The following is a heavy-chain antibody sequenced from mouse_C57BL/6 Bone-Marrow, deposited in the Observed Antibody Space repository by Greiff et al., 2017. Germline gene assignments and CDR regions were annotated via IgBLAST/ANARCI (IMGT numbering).Heavy chain of an antibody. CDR1: GFTFSDYG. J-gene: IGHJ3*01. CDR2: ISSGSSTI. V-gene: IGHV5-17*01. CDR3: ARPYYYGSSPWFAY. Sequence: EVKLVESGGGLVKPGGSLKLSCAASGFTFSDYGMHWVRQAPEKGLEWVAYISSGSSTIYYADTVKGRFTISRDNAKNTLFLQMTSLRSEDTAMYYWARPYYYGSSPWFAYWGQGTLVTVSA. D-gene: IGHD1-1*01.